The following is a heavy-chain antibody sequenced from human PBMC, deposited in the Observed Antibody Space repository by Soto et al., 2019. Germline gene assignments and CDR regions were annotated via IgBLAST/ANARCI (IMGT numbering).Heavy chain of an antibody. Sequence: QPGGSLRLSCAASGFTFSSYAMSWVRQAPGKGLEWVSAISGSGGSTYYADSVKGRFTISRDNSKNTLYLQMNSLRAEDTAVYYCAKVLRITMVRGGGYGMDVWGQGTTVTVSS. CDR1: GFTFSSYA. V-gene: IGHV3-23*01. J-gene: IGHJ6*02. D-gene: IGHD3-10*01. CDR3: AKVLRITMVRGGGYGMDV. CDR2: ISGSGGST.